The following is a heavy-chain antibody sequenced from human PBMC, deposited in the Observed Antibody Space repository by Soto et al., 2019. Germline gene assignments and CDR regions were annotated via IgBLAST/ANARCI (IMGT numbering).Heavy chain of an antibody. Sequence: QVQVVESGGGVVQPGGSLRLSCAASGFTFSSYGMLWVRQAPGKGLEWVAVMSYDGSNKYNADSVKGRFTISRDNSKNTLYLQMNSLRAEDTAVYYCAKTRGPHYYYGMDVWGQGTTVTVSS. V-gene: IGHV3-30*18. CDR3: AKTRGPHYYYGMDV. CDR1: GFTFSSYG. J-gene: IGHJ6*02. CDR2: MSYDGSNK. D-gene: IGHD3-10*01.